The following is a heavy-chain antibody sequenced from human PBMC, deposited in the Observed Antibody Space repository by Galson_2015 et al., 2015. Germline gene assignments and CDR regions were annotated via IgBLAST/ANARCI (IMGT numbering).Heavy chain of an antibody. J-gene: IGHJ5*02. CDR3: ARDRDYCSGGSCYSYWFDP. Sequence: SETLSLTCTVSGGSISSISYYWGWIRQPPGKGLEWIGSVYYSGSTYYSPSLKSRVTISVDTSKNQFSLKLSSVTAADTAVYYCARDRDYCSGGSCYSYWFDPWGQGTLVTVSS. CDR1: GGSISSISYY. D-gene: IGHD2-15*01. V-gene: IGHV4-39*07. CDR2: VYYSGST.